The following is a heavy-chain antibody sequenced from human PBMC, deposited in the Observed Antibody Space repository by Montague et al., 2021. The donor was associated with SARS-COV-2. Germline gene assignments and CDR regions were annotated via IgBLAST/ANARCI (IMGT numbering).Heavy chain of an antibody. CDR3: ARGYQLRFLEWSSRQSTFDY. Sequence: SETLSLTCAVYGGSFSGYYWSWICQPPGKELEWIGEINHSGSTNYNPSLKSRVTISVDTSKNQFSLKLSSVTAADTAVYYCARGYQLRFLEWSSRQSTFDYWGQGTLVTVSS. CDR1: GGSFSGYY. V-gene: IGHV4-34*01. CDR2: INHSGST. J-gene: IGHJ4*02. D-gene: IGHD3-3*01.